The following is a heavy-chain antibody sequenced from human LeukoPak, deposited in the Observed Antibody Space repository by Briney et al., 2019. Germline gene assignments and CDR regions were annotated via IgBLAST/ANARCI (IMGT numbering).Heavy chain of an antibody. CDR1: GFTFSGYA. Sequence: GGSLRLSCAASGFTFSGYAMTWVRQAPGKGLEWVSTVSAGGGSTYYADSVKGRFTISRDNPKNTLHLQMNSLRAEDTAVYYCAERLYGSGGYYQFDYWGQGTLVTVSS. CDR3: AERLYGSGGYYQFDY. J-gene: IGHJ4*02. D-gene: IGHD3-10*01. V-gene: IGHV3-23*01. CDR2: VSAGGGST.